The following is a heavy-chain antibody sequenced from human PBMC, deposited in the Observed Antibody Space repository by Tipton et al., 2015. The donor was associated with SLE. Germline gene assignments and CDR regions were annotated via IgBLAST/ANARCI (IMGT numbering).Heavy chain of an antibody. V-gene: IGHV1-18*01. CDR1: GYTFTSYG. CDR3: GRDGRACTNGVCYFWYFDL. D-gene: IGHD2-8*01. J-gene: IGHJ2*01. CDR2: ISAYNGNT. Sequence: QSGAEVKKPGASVKVSCKASGYTFTSYGISWVRQAPGQGLEWMGWISAYNGNTNYAQKLQGRVTMTTDTSTSTAYMELRSLRSDDTAVYYCGRDGRACTNGVCYFWYFDLWGRGPLVTVSS.